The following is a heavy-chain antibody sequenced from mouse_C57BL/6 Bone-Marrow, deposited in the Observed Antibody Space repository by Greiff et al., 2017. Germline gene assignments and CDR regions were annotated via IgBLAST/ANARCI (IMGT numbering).Heavy chain of an antibody. D-gene: IGHD2-3*01. CDR3: ARRWVDY. V-gene: IGHV1-76*01. Sequence: VKLQESGAELVRPGASVKLSCKASGYTFTDYYINWVKQRPGQGLEWIARIYPGSGNTYYNEKFKGKATLTAEKSSSTAYMQLSSLTSEDSAVYFCARRWVDYWGQGTTLTVSS. CDR2: IYPGSGNT. CDR1: GYTFTDYY. J-gene: IGHJ2*01.